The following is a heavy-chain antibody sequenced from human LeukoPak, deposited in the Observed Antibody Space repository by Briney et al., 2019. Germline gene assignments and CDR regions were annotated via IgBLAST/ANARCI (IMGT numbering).Heavy chain of an antibody. J-gene: IGHJ4*02. V-gene: IGHV4-34*01. CDR3: ARGLLYDSRGYYYFDY. CDR1: GGSFSGYY. CDR2: INHSGST. D-gene: IGHD3-22*01. Sequence: SETLSLTCAVYGGSFSGYYWSWIRQPPGKGLEWIGEINHSGSTNYNPSLKSRVTISVDTSKNQFSLKLSSVTAADTAVYYCARGLLYDSRGYYYFDYWGQGTLVTVSS.